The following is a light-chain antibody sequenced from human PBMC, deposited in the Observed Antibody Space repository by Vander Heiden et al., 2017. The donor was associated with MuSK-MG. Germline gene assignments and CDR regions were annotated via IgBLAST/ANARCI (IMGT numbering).Light chain of an antibody. CDR1: QSVSSNY. J-gene: IGKJ1*01. Sequence: EIVLAQSPGTLSLSPGDRATLSCRTSQSVSSNYLAWYQQKPGQAPRLLIYGASSRATGIPDRFSGSGSGTDFTLTISRLEPGDFAVYYCQQYGTSPWTFGPGTKVEIQ. CDR3: QQYGTSPWT. CDR2: GAS. V-gene: IGKV3-20*01.